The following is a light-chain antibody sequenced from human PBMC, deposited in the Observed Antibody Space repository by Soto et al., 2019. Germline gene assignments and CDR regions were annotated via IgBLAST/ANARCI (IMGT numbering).Light chain of an antibody. V-gene: IGKV1-9*01. Sequence: DFQLTQSPSFLSASVGDTVTITCRASQGISSYLAWYQQRPGKAPNLLIYTASTLQSAVPSRFSGSGSGTEFTLTITSLQPEDFATYYCQQLNDYPLTFGGGTKVEIK. J-gene: IGKJ4*01. CDR3: QQLNDYPLT. CDR2: TAS. CDR1: QGISSY.